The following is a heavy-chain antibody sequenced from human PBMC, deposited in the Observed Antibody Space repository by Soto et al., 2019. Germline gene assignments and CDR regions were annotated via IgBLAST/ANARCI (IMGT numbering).Heavy chain of an antibody. CDR2: IYYSGST. V-gene: IGHV4-30-4*01. CDR3: ARLGYSYGYPAETDY. D-gene: IGHD5-18*01. Sequence: SETLSLTCTVSGGSISSGDYYWSWIRQPPGEGLEWIGYIYYSGSTYYNPSLKSRVTISVDTSKNQFSLKLSSVTAADTAVYYCARLGYSYGYPAETDYWGQGTLVTVSS. CDR1: GGSISSGDYY. J-gene: IGHJ4*02.